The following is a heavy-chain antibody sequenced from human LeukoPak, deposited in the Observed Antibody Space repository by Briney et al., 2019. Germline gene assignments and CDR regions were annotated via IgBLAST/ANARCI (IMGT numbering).Heavy chain of an antibody. Sequence: RGSLRLSGEASGFTFSSYAMTWFGQAPGKGLEGVSAISGSGGSTYYADSVKGRFTITRDNSKNTLYLQMNSLRAEDTAVYYCANALDYGVQKLDYWGQGTLVTVSS. CDR3: ANALDYGVQKLDY. CDR1: GFTFSSYA. J-gene: IGHJ4*02. D-gene: IGHD4-17*01. V-gene: IGHV3-23*01. CDR2: ISGSGGST.